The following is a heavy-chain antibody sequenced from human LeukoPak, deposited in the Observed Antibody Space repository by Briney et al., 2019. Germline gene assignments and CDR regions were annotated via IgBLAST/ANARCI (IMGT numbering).Heavy chain of an antibody. V-gene: IGHV4-34*01. CDR2: INHSGST. Sequence: SETLSLTCAVYGGSFSGYYWSWIRQPPGKGPEWIGVINHSGSTNYNPSLKSRVTISVDTSKNQFSLKLSSVTAADTAVYYCARSRLLHYYYYGMDVWGQGTTVTVSS. D-gene: IGHD1-26*01. CDR1: GGSFSGYY. CDR3: ARSRLLHYYYYGMDV. J-gene: IGHJ6*02.